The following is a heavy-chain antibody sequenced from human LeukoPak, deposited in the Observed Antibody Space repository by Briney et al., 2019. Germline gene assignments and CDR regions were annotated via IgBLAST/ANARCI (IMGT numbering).Heavy chain of an antibody. CDR3: TSPTEKIAAASTDYYGMDV. Sequence: GGSLRLSCAASGFSFSNYNMNWVRQAPGKGLEWVSYISSGSKTIHYADSVKGRFTISRDNAKNSLYLQMNSLRDEDTAVYYCTSPTEKIAAASTDYYGMDVWGQGTTVTVSS. J-gene: IGHJ6*02. CDR1: GFSFSNYN. CDR2: ISSGSKTI. V-gene: IGHV3-48*02. D-gene: IGHD6-13*01.